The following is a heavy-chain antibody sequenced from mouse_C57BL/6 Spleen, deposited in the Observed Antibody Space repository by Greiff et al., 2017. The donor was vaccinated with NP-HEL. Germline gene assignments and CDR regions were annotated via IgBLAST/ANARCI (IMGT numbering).Heavy chain of an antibody. J-gene: IGHJ4*01. D-gene: IGHD1-1*01. V-gene: IGHV2-2*01. CDR2: IWSGGST. CDR1: GFSLTSYG. Sequence: VQLVESGPGLVQPSQSLSITCTVSGFSLTSYGVHWVRQSPGKGLEWLGVIWSGGSTDYNAAFISRLSISKDNSKSQVFFKMNSLQADDTAIYYCARNPPDYYGSSNYAMDYWGQGTSVTVSS. CDR3: ARNPPDYYGSSNYAMDY.